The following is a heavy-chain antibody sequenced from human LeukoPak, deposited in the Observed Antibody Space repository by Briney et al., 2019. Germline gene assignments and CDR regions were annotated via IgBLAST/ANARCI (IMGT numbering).Heavy chain of an antibody. CDR1: GGTFTIYA. V-gene: IGHV1-69*13. CDR2: IIPIFGTA. CDR3: ARNKRYFDWLFWDY. D-gene: IGHD3-9*01. J-gene: IGHJ4*02. Sequence: SVKVSFTASGGTFTIYAISWVRHAPGQGLEWMGGIIPIFGTANYAQKFQGRVTITADESTSTAYMELSSLRSEDTAVYYCARNKRYFDWLFWDYWGQGTLVTVSS.